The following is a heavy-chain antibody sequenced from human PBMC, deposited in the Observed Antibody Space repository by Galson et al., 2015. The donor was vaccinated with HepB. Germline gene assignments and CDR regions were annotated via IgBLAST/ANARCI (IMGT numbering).Heavy chain of an antibody. CDR3: ARRAMVRGVLGWFDP. V-gene: IGHV4-39*01. CDR1: GGSISGSSYY. J-gene: IGHJ5*02. D-gene: IGHD3-10*01. CDR2: IYYSGNT. Sequence: ETLSLTCTVSGGSISGSSYYWAWIRQPPGKGLEWIGSIYYSGNTYYSPSLKSRVTISVDTSKNQFSLKLSSVTAADTAVYYCARRAMVRGVLGWFDPWGQGTLVTVSS.